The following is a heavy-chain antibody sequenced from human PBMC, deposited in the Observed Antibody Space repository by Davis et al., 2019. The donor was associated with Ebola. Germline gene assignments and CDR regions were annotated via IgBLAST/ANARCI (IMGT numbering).Heavy chain of an antibody. Sequence: AASVKVSCKASGYTFTSYDINWVRQAPGQGLEWMGWISAYNGNTNYAQKLQGRVTMTTDTSTSTAYMELRSLRSDDTAVYYCARDGNGAGILEWLFFDYWGQGTLVTVSS. CDR3: ARDGNGAGILEWLFFDY. CDR2: ISAYNGNT. V-gene: IGHV1-18*01. CDR1: GYTFTSYD. J-gene: IGHJ4*02. D-gene: IGHD3-3*01.